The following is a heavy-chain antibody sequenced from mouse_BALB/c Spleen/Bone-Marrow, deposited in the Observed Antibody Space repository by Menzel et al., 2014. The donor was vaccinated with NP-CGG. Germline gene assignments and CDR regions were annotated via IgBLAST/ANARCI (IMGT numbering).Heavy chain of an antibody. CDR2: ISYSGST. V-gene: IGHV3-2*02. Sequence: EVQGVESGPGLVKPSQSLSLTCTVTGYSITSDYAWNWIRQFPGNKLEWMGYISYSGSTSYNPSLKSRISISRDTSKNQYILQLNSVTTGGTAKNYCASHYYGSSYYAMDYWGQGTSVTVSS. CDR1: GYSITSDYA. J-gene: IGHJ4*01. CDR3: ASHYYGSSYYAMDY. D-gene: IGHD1-1*01.